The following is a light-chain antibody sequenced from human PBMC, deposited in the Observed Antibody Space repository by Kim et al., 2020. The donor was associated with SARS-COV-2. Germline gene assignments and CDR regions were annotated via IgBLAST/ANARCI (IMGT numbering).Light chain of an antibody. CDR3: SSYTTTHTLI. Sequence: QSVLTQPASVSGSPGQSITISCTGTSSDVGAYNYVSWYQQHPGKAPKLLIYDVSNRPSGVSYRFSGSKSGKTASLTISGLQAEDEGDYYCSSYTTTHTLIFGGGTQLTVL. V-gene: IGLV2-14*03. CDR2: DVS. J-gene: IGLJ2*01. CDR1: SSDVGAYNY.